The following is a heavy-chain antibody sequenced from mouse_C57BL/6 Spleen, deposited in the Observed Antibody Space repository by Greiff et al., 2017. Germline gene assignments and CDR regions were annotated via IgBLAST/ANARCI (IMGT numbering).Heavy chain of an antibody. D-gene: IGHD2-10*01. CDR1: GFTFTDYY. Sequence: EVKVVESGGGLVQPGGSLSLSCAASGFTFTDYYMSWVRQPPGKALEWLGFIRNKANGYTTEYSASVKGRFTISRDNSQSILYLQMNALRAEDSATYYCARYFPTTWYFDVWGTGTTVTVSS. V-gene: IGHV7-3*01. CDR3: ARYFPTTWYFDV. J-gene: IGHJ1*03. CDR2: IRNKANGYTT.